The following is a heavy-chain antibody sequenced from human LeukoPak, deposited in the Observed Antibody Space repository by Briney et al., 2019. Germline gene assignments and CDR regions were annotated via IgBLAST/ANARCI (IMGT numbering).Heavy chain of an antibody. Sequence: KPSETLSLTCTVSGGSISSSSYYWGWIRQPPGKGLEWIGSIYYSGSTYYNPSLKSRVTISVDTSKNQFSLKLSSVTAADTAVYYCMRSYYYDSSGYSIDYWGQGTLVTVSS. CDR3: MRSYYYDSSGYSIDY. CDR1: GGSISSSSYY. J-gene: IGHJ4*02. V-gene: IGHV4-39*01. D-gene: IGHD3-22*01. CDR2: IYYSGST.